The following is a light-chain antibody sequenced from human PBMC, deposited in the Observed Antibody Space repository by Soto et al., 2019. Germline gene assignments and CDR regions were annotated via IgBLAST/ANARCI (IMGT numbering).Light chain of an antibody. CDR3: LQHNSYPWT. CDR2: AAS. CDR1: QGIRND. Sequence: DIQMTQSPSSLSTSVGDRVTITCRASQGIRNDIGWYQQKPGKAPTRLINAASSLQSGVPSRFSGSGSGTEFTLTISRLQPEDFATYYCLQHNSYPWTFGQGTKVDIK. V-gene: IGKV1-17*01. J-gene: IGKJ1*01.